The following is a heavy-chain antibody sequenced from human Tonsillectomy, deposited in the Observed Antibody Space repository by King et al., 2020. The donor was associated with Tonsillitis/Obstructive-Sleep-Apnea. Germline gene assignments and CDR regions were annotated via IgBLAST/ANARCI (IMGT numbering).Heavy chain of an antibody. CDR3: AKEAGRGYCNSTSCPFDY. CDR2: ISGSGGST. V-gene: IGHV3-23*04. D-gene: IGHD2-2*01. Sequence: VQLVESGGGLVQPGGSLRLSCAASGFTFSGYAMTWVRQAPGKGLEWVSAISGSGGSTYYADSVKGRFTISRDNSKNTLYLQMNSLRAEDTAVYYCAKEAGRGYCNSTSCPFDYWGQGTLVTVSS. CDR1: GFTFSGYA. J-gene: IGHJ4*02.